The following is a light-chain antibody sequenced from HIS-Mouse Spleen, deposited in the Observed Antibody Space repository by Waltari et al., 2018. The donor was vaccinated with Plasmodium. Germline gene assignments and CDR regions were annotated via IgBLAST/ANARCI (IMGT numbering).Light chain of an antibody. CDR2: RDS. J-gene: IGLJ2*01. CDR1: NIGSKN. Sequence: SYELTQPLSVSVALGQTARITCGGNNIGSKNVHWYQQKPGQAPVLVIYRDSNRPSGDPERCSGSNSGNTATLTISRAQAGDEADYYCQVWDSSTANVVFGGGTKLTVL. V-gene: IGLV3-9*01. CDR3: QVWDSSTANVV.